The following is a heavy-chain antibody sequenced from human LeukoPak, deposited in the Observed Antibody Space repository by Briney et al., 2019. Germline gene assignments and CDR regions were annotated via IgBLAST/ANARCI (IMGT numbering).Heavy chain of an antibody. V-gene: IGHV1-8*03. CDR1: GYTFTSYD. CDR2: MNPNSGNT. D-gene: IGHD2-2*02. Sequence: ASVKVSCKASGYTFTSYDINWVRQATGQGLEWMGWMNPNSGNTGYAQKFPGRVTITRNTSISTAYMELSSLRSEDTAVYYCARSWGRVPAAISPYYYYMDVWGKGTTVTVSS. CDR3: ARSWGRVPAAISPYYYYMDV. J-gene: IGHJ6*03.